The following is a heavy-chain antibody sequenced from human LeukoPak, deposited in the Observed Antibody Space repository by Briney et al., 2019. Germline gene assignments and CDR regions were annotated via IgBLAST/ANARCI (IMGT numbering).Heavy chain of an antibody. CDR3: ASNSPYCSGGSCFFDY. D-gene: IGHD2-15*01. CDR1: GFTFSNYA. J-gene: IGHJ4*02. V-gene: IGHV3-30-3*01. Sequence: PGRSLRLSCAASGFTFSNYAMYWVRQAPGKGLEWVAVISYDGSNKYYADSVKGRFTISRDNSKNTLYLQMNSLRAEDTAMYYCASNSPYCSGGSCFFDYWGQGTLVTVSS. CDR2: ISYDGSNK.